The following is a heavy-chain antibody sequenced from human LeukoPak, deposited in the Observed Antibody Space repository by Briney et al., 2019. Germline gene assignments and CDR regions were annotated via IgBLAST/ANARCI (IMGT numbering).Heavy chain of an antibody. CDR3: ARDGCSSTSCYPPGAFDP. D-gene: IGHD2-2*01. J-gene: IGHJ5*02. CDR1: GFTFSDYY. CDR2: ISSSGSTI. Sequence: GGSLRLSCAASGFTFSDYYMSWIRQAPGKGLEWVSYISSSGSTIYYADSVKGRFTISRDNAKNSLYLQMNSLRAEDTAVYYCARDGCSSTSCYPPGAFDPWGQGTLVTVSS. V-gene: IGHV3-11*01.